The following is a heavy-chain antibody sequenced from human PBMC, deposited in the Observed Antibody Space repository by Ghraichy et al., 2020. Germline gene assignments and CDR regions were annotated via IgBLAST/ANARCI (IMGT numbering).Heavy chain of an antibody. D-gene: IGHD6-19*01. CDR1: GFTFSSYG. J-gene: IGHJ4*02. CDR2: IWYDGSNK. V-gene: IGHV3-33*01. CDR3: ARDMGVAGTVGGEDY. Sequence: GGSLRLSCAASGFTFSSYGMHWVRQAPGKGLEWVAVIWYDGSNKYYADSVKGRFTISRDNSKNTLYLQMNSLRAEDTAVYYCARDMGVAGTVGGEDYWGQGTLVTVSS.